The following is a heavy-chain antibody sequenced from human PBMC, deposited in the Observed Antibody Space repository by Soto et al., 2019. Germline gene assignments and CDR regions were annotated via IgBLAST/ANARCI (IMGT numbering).Heavy chain of an antibody. CDR2: IKEDGREE. V-gene: IGHV3-7*04. Sequence: EVQLVESGGGLGQPGGSLRLSCVASGFTFNTFSMGWVRQAPGKGLEWVANIKEDGREENYVESVKGRFTISRDNARNSRSLQMNGLRAEDTAMYYCARAWTYARCWGRGTLVTVSA. D-gene: IGHD1-7*01. CDR1: GFTFNTFS. CDR3: ARAWTYARC. J-gene: IGHJ4*02.